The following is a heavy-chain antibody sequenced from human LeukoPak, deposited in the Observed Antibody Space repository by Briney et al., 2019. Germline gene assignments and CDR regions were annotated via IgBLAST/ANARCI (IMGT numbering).Heavy chain of an antibody. D-gene: IGHD3-3*01. CDR3: AKDQTYDFWSGSPVWFDP. CDR1: GFTFSSYA. J-gene: IGHJ5*02. Sequence: GASLRLSCAASGFTFSSYAMSWVRQAPGKGLEWVSAISGSGGSTYYADSVKGRFTISRDNSKNTLYLQMNSLRAEDTAVYYCAKDQTYDFWSGSPVWFDPWGRGTLVTVSS. V-gene: IGHV3-23*01. CDR2: ISGSGGST.